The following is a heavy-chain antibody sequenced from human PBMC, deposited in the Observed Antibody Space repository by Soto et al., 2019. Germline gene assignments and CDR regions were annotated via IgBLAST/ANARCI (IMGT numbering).Heavy chain of an antibody. V-gene: IGHV3-15*01. CDR3: TTGSVEGV. D-gene: IGHD2-15*01. CDR1: GFPFSCSW. J-gene: IGHJ6*02. CDR2: IKSKADGGPT. Sequence: GGSLRLSCEASGFPFSCSWMSWVRQAPGKGLEWVARIKSKADGGPTDYAAAVKGRFTVSRDDSKNTLYLQMNSLKTVDTAVYYCTTGSVEGVWGQGTTVTVSS.